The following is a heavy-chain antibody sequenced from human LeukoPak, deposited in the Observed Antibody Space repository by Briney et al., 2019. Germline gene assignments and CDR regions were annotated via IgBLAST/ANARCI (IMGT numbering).Heavy chain of an antibody. CDR3: AGQYCSSTSCQSLFDY. CDR2: INPNSGGT. CDR1: GYTFTGYY. J-gene: IGHJ4*02. Sequence: ASVKVSCKASGYTFTGYYMHWVRQAPGQGLEWMGWINPNSGGTNYAQKLQGRVTMTRDTSIGTAYMELSRLRSDDTAVYYCAGQYCSSTSCQSLFDYWGQGTLVTVSS. V-gene: IGHV1-2*02. D-gene: IGHD2-2*01.